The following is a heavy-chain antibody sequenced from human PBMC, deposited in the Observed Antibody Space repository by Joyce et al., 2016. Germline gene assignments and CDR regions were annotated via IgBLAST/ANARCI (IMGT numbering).Heavy chain of an antibody. J-gene: IGHJ6*02. Sequence: QVQLAQSGPEVKKPGASVRVSCETSGYKFTDYYIHGLRRAPGQGPEWMGWINPASGATKYAQKLEGWVTVTREASITYMELSGLKSGDTAVYYCARWGYSSSGYPPLDAFDVWGQGTTVIVSS. CDR2: INPASGAT. V-gene: IGHV1-2*04. CDR1: GYKFTDYY. CDR3: ARWGYSSSGYPPLDAFDV. D-gene: IGHD2-2*01.